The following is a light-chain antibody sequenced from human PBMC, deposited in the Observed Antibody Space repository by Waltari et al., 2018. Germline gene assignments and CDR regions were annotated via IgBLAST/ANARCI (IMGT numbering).Light chain of an antibody. V-gene: IGLV3-10*01. CDR1: ALPKHY. Sequence: SYELTQPPSVSVSPGQTARITCSGDALPKHYAYWYQQKSGQAPVLLIYEDNKRPSGSPERISGASSGTMATLTVSGAQVEDEADYYCYSTDSSGNHRVFGGGTRLTVL. CDR3: YSTDSSGNHRV. CDR2: EDN. J-gene: IGLJ2*01.